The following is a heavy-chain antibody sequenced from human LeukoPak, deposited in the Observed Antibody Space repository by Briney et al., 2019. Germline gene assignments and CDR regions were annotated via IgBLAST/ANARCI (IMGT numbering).Heavy chain of an antibody. V-gene: IGHV3-33*08. CDR1: GFTFSSYA. CDR3: ARETGYSSSWATSYYYYGMDV. J-gene: IGHJ6*02. Sequence: GRSLRLSCAASGFTFSSYAMHWVRQAPGKGLEWVAVIWYDGSNKYYADSVKGRFTISRDNSKNTLYLQMNSLRAEDTAVYYCARETGYSSSWATSYYYYGMDVWGQGTTVTVSS. CDR2: IWYDGSNK. D-gene: IGHD6-13*01.